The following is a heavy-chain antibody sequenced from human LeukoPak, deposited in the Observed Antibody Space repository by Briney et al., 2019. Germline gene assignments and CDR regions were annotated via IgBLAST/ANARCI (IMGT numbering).Heavy chain of an antibody. D-gene: IGHD1-1*01. CDR2: VSHSGST. Sequence: SSETLSLTCSVSGGSIGTYWSWVRQPPGKGLEWIGYVSHSGSTNYDPSLKSRVTISVDTSKNQFSLKLSSVTAADTAVYYCTRGLGTQDYWGQGTLVTVSS. CDR3: TRGLGTQDY. V-gene: IGHV4-59*01. J-gene: IGHJ4*02. CDR1: GGSIGTY.